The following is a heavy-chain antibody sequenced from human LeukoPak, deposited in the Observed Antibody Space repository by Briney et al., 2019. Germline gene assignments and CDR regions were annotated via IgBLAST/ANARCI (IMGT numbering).Heavy chain of an antibody. CDR3: ARILSDDDYGGYYFDY. V-gene: IGHV4-31*03. Sequence: SETLSLTCTVSGGSISSGGYYWSWIRQHPGKGLEWIGYIYYSGSTYCNPSLKSRVTISVDTSKNQFSLKLSSVTAADTAVYYCARILSDDDYGGYYFDYWGQGTLVTVSS. D-gene: IGHD4-23*01. CDR2: IYYSGST. J-gene: IGHJ4*02. CDR1: GGSISSGGYY.